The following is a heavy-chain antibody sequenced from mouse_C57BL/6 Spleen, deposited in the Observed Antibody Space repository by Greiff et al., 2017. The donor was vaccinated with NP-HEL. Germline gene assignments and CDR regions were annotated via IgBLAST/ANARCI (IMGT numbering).Heavy chain of an antibody. D-gene: IGHD1-1*01. CDR1: GYTFTSYW. V-gene: IGHV1-61*01. J-gene: IGHJ4*01. CDR3: AREELATVVATDYAKDY. CDR2: IYPSDSET. Sequence: VQLQQPGAELVRPGSSVKLSCKASGYTFTSYWMDWVKQRPGQGLEWIGNIYPSDSETHYNQKFKDKATLTVDKSSSTAYMQLSSLTSEDSAVYYCAREELATVVATDYAKDYWGQGTSVTVSS.